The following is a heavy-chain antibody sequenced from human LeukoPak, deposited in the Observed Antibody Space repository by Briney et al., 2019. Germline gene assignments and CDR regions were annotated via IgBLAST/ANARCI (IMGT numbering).Heavy chain of an antibody. Sequence: SETLSLTCTVSGASITSGTYYWTWIRQPAGKGLEWIGRVYTSGSSTSNPSLNGRVTISADTSKNQFSLRLKSVTAADTGVYYCARTTVGPYGSQTYFYYYMDAWSKGTTVTVSS. D-gene: IGHD1-26*01. CDR3: ARTTVGPYGSQTYFYYYMDA. CDR2: VYTSGSS. J-gene: IGHJ6*03. V-gene: IGHV4-61*02. CDR1: GASITSGTYY.